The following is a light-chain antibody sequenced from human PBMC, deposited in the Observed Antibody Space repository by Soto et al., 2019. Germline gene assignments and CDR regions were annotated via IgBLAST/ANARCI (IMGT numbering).Light chain of an antibody. V-gene: IGKV4-1*01. CDR1: QSVLYRSNNENS. CDR2: WAS. Sequence: DIVMTQSPDSLAVSLGERATINCKSSQSVLYRSNNENSLAWYQQKSGQPPKLLIYWASTRESGVPDRFSGSGSGTDFNLTISSLQAEDVAVYYCQQYYSPPPTFGGGTKVDI. J-gene: IGKJ4*01. CDR3: QQYYSPPPT.